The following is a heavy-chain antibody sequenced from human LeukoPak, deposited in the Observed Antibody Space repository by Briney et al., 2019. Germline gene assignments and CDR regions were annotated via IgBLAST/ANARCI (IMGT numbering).Heavy chain of an antibody. Sequence: SETLSLTCTVSGGSINSGDYYWSWIRQPPGKGLEWIGYIYYRGNTYYNPSLKSRVTISLDTSKNQFSLKLSSVTAADTAVYYCARDLSPHGFDPWGQGTLVTVSS. CDR3: ARDLSPHGFDP. CDR2: IYYRGNT. V-gene: IGHV4-30-4*01. CDR1: GGSINSGDYY. J-gene: IGHJ5*02.